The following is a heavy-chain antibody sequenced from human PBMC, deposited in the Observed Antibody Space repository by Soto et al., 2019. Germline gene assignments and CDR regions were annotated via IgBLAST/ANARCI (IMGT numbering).Heavy chain of an antibody. CDR2: IYYNGNI. J-gene: IGHJ4*01. Sequence: QVQLQESGPGLVKPLETLSLTCTVPGGSITSYYWSWVRQHPGKGLEWIGYIYYNGNINYNPSLKSRLTLSLDPSKNQFSLRLSSVPAADTAVYYCATERVYFGSEYCGPGTLVTGSS. CDR1: GGSITSYY. CDR3: ATERVYFGSEY. V-gene: IGHV4-59*01. D-gene: IGHD3-10*01.